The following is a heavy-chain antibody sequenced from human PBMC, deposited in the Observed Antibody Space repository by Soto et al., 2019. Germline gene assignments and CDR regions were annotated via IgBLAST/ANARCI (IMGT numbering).Heavy chain of an antibody. Sequence: ASVKVSCKASGYTFTNYYMHWVRQAPGQGLEWMGLFTPSGGTTTYARKFQGRVTMTRDTSTSTVYMELSSLRSEDTAVYYCAREYSGYDFAFDIWGQGTMVTVSS. D-gene: IGHD5-12*01. V-gene: IGHV1-46*01. CDR3: AREYSGYDFAFDI. J-gene: IGHJ3*02. CDR1: GYTFTNYY. CDR2: FTPSGGTT.